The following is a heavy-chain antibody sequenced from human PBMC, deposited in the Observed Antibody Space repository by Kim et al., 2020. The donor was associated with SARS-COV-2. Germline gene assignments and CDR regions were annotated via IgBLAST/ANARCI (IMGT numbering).Heavy chain of an antibody. J-gene: IGHJ4*02. V-gene: IGHV5-51*01. CDR3: ARPNGYSSSWFDY. Sequence: RPSYKGQVTLPADKSSSTAYLQWSSLKASDTAMYYCARPNGYSSSWFDYWGQGTLVTVSS. D-gene: IGHD6-13*01.